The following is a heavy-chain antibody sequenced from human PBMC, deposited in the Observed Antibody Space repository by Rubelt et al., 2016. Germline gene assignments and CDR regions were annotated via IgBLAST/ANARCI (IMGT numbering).Heavy chain of an antibody. D-gene: IGHD5-18*01. V-gene: IGHV3-53*04. CDR2: IYSGGST. Sequence: TVSSNYMSWVRQAPGKGLEWVSVIYSGGSTYYADSVKGRFTISRHNSKNTLYLQMNSLRAEDTAVYYCARAHTEDAFDIWGQGTMVTVSS. CDR3: ARAHTEDAFDI. J-gene: IGHJ3*02. CDR1: TVSSNY.